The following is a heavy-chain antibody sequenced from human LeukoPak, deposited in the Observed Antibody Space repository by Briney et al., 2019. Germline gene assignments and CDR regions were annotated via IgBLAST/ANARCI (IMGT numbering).Heavy chain of an antibody. D-gene: IGHD6-13*01. J-gene: IGHJ5*02. CDR1: GYTFTIYY. CDR3: ARVARSARVAAAAGWFDP. V-gene: IGHV1-46*01. Sequence: ASVTVSCKASGYTFTIYYMHWVRQAPGQGLEWMGIINPSGGSTSYAQKFQGRVTMTRDTSTSTVYMELSSLRSEDTAVYYCARVARSARVAAAAGWFDPWGQGTLVTVSS. CDR2: INPSGGST.